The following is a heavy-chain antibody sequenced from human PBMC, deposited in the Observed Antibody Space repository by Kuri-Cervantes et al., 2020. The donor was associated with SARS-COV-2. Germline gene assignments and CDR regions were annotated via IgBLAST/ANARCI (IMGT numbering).Heavy chain of an antibody. V-gene: IGHV4-59*08. CDR2: IYYSGST. J-gene: IGHJ5*02. CDR3: ARASGRYFDWSHI. CDR1: GGSISSHY. Sequence: SETLSLTCTVSGGSISSHYWSWIRQPPGKGLEWIGYIYYSGSTNYNPSLKSRVTISVDTSKNQFSLKLSSVTAADTAVYYCARASGRYFDWSHIWGQGTLVTVSS. D-gene: IGHD3-9*01.